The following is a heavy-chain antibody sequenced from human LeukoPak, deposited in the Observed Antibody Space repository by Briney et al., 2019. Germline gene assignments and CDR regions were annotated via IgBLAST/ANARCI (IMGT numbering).Heavy chain of an antibody. V-gene: IGHV3-23*01. CDR1: GFTFSSYA. J-gene: IGHJ4*02. CDR3: AKSFWANVEVTGYELDY. CDR2: ISGSSGST. Sequence: GGSLRLSCAASGFTFSSYAMSWVRQAPGKGLEWVSAISGSSGSTYYADSVKGRFTISRDNSKNTLYLQMNSLRAEDTAVCYCAKSFWANVEVTGYELDYWGQGTLVTDSS. D-gene: IGHD3-9*01.